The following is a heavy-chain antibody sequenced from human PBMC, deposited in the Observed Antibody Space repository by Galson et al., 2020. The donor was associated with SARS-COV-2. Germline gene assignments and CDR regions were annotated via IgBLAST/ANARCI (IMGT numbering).Heavy chain of an antibody. CDR2: ISSDGSNK. Sequence: GGSLRPPCAASGFPFTTYGMPWVRQAPGKGLEWVAVISSDGSNKYYADSVTGRFTISRDNSKNTLYLQMNSLRGEDTAVYYCAKDGDDSSTAEGPYYYGMDVWGKGTTVTISS. J-gene: IGHJ6*04. V-gene: IGHV3-30*18. CDR3: AKDGDDSSTAEGPYYYGMDV. CDR1: GFPFTTYG. D-gene: IGHD7-27*01.